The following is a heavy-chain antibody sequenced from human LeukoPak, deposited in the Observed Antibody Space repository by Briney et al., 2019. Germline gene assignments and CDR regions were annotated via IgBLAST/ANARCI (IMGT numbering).Heavy chain of an antibody. Sequence: SETLSLTCAVYGGSFSGYYWSWIRQPPGKGLEWIGEINHSGSTNYNPSLKSRVTISVDTSKNQFSLKLSSVTAADTAVYYCARVRLSLWFGKAPWFDPGARGPWSPSPQ. CDR3: ARVRLSLWFGKAPWFDP. D-gene: IGHD3-10*01. J-gene: IGHJ5*02. V-gene: IGHV4-34*01. CDR1: GGSFSGYY. CDR2: INHSGST.